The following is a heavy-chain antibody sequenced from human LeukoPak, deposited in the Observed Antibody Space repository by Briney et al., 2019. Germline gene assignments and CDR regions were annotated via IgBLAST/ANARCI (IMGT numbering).Heavy chain of an antibody. CDR2: IKQSRSEK. Sequence: PGGSLRLSRAASGFTFSSYWMSWVRQAPGKGLEWVANIKQSRSEKYYVDSVKGRFTISRDNAKNSLYLQMNSLRAEDTAVYYCAGRRQRGYSYGGYFDYWGQGTLVTVSS. J-gene: IGHJ4*02. CDR3: AGRRQRGYSYGGYFDY. D-gene: IGHD5-18*01. V-gene: IGHV3-7*01. CDR1: GFTFSSYW.